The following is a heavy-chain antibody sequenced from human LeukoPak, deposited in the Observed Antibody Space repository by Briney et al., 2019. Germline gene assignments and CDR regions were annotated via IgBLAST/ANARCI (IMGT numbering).Heavy chain of an antibody. CDR2: INHSGST. V-gene: IGHV4-34*01. D-gene: IGHD6-19*01. CDR1: GFTFSSYA. Sequence: GSLRLSCAASGFTFSSYAMSWVRQPPGKGLEWIGEINHSGSTNYNPSLKSRVTISVDTSKNQFSLKLSSVTAADTAVYYCARGSGWYDWGQGTLVTVSS. CDR3: ARGSGWYD. J-gene: IGHJ4*02.